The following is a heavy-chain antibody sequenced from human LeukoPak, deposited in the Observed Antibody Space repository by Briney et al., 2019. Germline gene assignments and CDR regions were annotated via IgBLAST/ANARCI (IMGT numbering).Heavy chain of an antibody. Sequence: SGGSLRLSCAASGFTFSSYWMSWVRQAPGKGLEWVANIKQDGREKYYVDSVKGRFTISRDNAENSLYLQMNSLRAEDTAVYYCARDPYFGELSPHVYYWYMDVWGKGTTVTISS. CDR3: ARDPYFGELSPHVYYWYMDV. CDR1: GFTFSSYW. J-gene: IGHJ6*03. V-gene: IGHV3-7*01. D-gene: IGHD3-10*01. CDR2: IKQDGREK.